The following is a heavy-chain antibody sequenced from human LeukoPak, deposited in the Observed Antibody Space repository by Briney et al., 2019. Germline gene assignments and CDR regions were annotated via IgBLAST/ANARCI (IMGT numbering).Heavy chain of an antibody. Sequence: GGSLRLSCAASGFTFRSYTMNWVRQAPGKGLEWVSAISGGSDSTYFADFVKGRFTISRDNSKNTLYLQMNSLRAEDTAVYYCARGLRVTMIVVVNGGDAFDIWGQGTMVTVSS. CDR1: GFTFRSYT. V-gene: IGHV3-23*01. CDR2: ISGGSDST. J-gene: IGHJ3*02. D-gene: IGHD3-22*01. CDR3: ARGLRVTMIVVVNGGDAFDI.